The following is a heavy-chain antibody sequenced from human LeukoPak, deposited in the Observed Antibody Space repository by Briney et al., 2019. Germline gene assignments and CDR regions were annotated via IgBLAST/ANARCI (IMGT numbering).Heavy chain of an antibody. J-gene: IGHJ4*02. CDR1: GFTFDDYA. D-gene: IGHD2-15*01. Sequence: GGSLRLSCAPSGFTFDDYAMAWVRQVPGKGLEWVSGINSKGGSVGYADSVKGRFTISRDNAKNSLYLQINSLRAEDTALYYCARVDSDCRGGSCYTGLLDYWGQGTLVTVSS. V-gene: IGHV3-20*04. CDR3: ARVDSDCRGGSCYTGLLDY. CDR2: INSKGGSV.